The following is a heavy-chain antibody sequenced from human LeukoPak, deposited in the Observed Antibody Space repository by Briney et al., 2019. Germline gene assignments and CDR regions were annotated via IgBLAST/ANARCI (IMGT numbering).Heavy chain of an antibody. J-gene: IGHJ4*02. CDR2: ISYDGSNK. D-gene: IGHD6-13*01. V-gene: IGHV3-30-3*01. CDR3: ARDTFGAAAGPTLDY. Sequence: GGFLRLSCAASGFTFSSYAMHWVRQAPGKGLEWVAVISYDGSNKYYADSVKGRFTISRDNSKNTLYLQMNSLRAEDTAVYYCARDTFGAAAGPTLDYWGQGTLVTVSS. CDR1: GFTFSSYA.